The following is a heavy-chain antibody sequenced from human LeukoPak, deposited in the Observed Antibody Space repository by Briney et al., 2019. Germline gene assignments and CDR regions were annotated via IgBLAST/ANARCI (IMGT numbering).Heavy chain of an antibody. CDR2: ISGSSSYI. J-gene: IGHJ3*02. CDR3: ARVDYDILTGYYIYAFDI. CDR1: GFTFSSYS. V-gene: IGHV3-21*01. Sequence: GGSLRLSCAASGFTFSSYSMNWVRQAPGKGLEWVSSISGSSSYIYYADSEKGRFTISRDNAKNSLHLQMNSLRAEDTAVYYCARVDYDILTGYYIYAFDIWGQGTMVTVSS. D-gene: IGHD3-9*01.